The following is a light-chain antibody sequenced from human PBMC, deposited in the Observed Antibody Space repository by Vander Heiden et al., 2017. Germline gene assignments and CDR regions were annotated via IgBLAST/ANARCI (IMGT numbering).Light chain of an antibody. Sequence: DIQMTQSPSSLSASVGDRVTITCRASQGISNYLAWYQQKPGKVPKLLIYAASTLQSGVPSRFSDSGSGTNFTLTISGLQPGDVATYYSQKNNSEGTFGQGTKVEIK. CDR3: QKNNSEGT. V-gene: IGKV1-27*01. J-gene: IGKJ1*01. CDR2: AAS. CDR1: QGISNY.